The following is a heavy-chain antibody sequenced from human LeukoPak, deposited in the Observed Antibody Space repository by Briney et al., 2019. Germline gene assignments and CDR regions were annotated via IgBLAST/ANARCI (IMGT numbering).Heavy chain of an antibody. CDR1: GGPFSSYA. J-gene: IGHJ4*02. CDR2: IIPIFGTA. D-gene: IGHD1-26*01. Sequence: ASVKVSCKASGGPFSSYAISWVRQAPGQGLEWMGGIIPIFGTANYAQKFQGRVTITADESTSTAYMELSSLRSEDTAVYYCAGYSGSYPMDYWGQGTLVTVSS. V-gene: IGHV1-69*13. CDR3: AGYSGSYPMDY.